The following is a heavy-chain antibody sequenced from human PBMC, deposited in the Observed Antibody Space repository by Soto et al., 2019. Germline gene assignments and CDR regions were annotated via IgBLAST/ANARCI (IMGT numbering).Heavy chain of an antibody. CDR1: GGSVSSGSYY. J-gene: IGHJ5*02. CDR2: IYYSGST. CDR3: ARGILGNFGVVTSYWFDP. Sequence: SETLSLTCTVSGGSVSSGSYYWSWIRQPPGKGLEWIGYIYYSGSTNYNPSLKSRVTISVDTSKNQFSLKLSSVTAADTAGYYCARGILGNFGVVTSYWFDPWGQGTLVTVSS. V-gene: IGHV4-61*01. D-gene: IGHD3-3*01.